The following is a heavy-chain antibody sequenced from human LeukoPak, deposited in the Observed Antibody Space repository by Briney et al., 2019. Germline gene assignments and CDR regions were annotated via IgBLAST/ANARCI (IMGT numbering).Heavy chain of an antibody. Sequence: GGSLRLSCAASGFTVSSNYMSWVRQAPGKGLEWVSVIYSGGSTYYADSVKGRFTISRDNSKNTPYLQMNSLRAEDTAVYYCARGRNYYDSSLLYWGQGTLVTVSS. V-gene: IGHV3-53*01. CDR1: GFTVSSNY. J-gene: IGHJ4*02. CDR2: IYSGGST. CDR3: ARGRNYYDSSLLY. D-gene: IGHD3-22*01.